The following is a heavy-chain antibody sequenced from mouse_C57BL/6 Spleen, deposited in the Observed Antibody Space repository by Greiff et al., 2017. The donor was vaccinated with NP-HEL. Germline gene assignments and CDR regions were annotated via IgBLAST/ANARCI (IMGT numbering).Heavy chain of an antibody. CDR1: GFSFNTYA. J-gene: IGHJ1*03. V-gene: IGHV10-1*01. Sequence: EVMLVESGGGLVQPKGSLKLSCAASGFSFNTYAMNWVRQAPGKGLEWVARIRSKSNNYATYYADSVKDRFTISRDDSESMLYLQMNNLKTEDTAMYYCVREGGSGYVLYWYFDVWGTGTTVTVSS. CDR2: IRSKSNNYAT. CDR3: VREGGSGYVLYWYFDV. D-gene: IGHD3-2*02.